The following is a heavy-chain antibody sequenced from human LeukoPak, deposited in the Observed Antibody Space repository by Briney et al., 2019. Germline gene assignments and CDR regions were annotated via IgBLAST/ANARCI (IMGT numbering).Heavy chain of an antibody. CDR1: GFTFSSYS. J-gene: IGHJ6*03. CDR3: ARGGGVSSGWDYYYYYYYMDV. Sequence: GGSLRLSCAASGFTFSSYSMNWVRQAPGKGLEWVSSISSSSSYIYYADSVKGRFTISRDNAKNSLYLQMNSLRAEDTAVYYCARGGGVSSGWDYYYYYYYMDVWGKGTTVTISS. V-gene: IGHV3-21*01. D-gene: IGHD6-19*01. CDR2: ISSSSSYI.